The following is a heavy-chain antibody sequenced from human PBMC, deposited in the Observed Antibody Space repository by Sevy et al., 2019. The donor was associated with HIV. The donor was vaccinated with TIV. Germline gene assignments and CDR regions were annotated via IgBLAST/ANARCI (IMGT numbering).Heavy chain of an antibody. CDR2: ISPNSGKT. D-gene: IGHD1-26*01. CDR3: ARGPNSARYRDYYYYYGMDV. J-gene: IGHJ6*02. Sequence: ASVKVSCKASGYTFSNYDINWVRQATGHGLEWMGWISPNSGKTGCAQKFQGRVTMTRNTSISTAYMELSSLGSEDTAVYYCARGPNSARYRDYYYYYGMDVWGQGTAVTVSS. V-gene: IGHV1-8*01. CDR1: GYTFSNYD.